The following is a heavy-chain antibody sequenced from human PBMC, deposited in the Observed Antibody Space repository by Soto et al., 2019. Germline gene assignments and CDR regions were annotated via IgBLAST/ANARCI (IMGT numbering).Heavy chain of an antibody. J-gene: IGHJ4*02. Sequence: GGSLRLSCAASGFTFSSYGMHWVRQAPGKGLEWVAVISYDGSNKYYADSVKGRFTISRDNSKNTLYLQMNSLRAEDTAVYYCAKVSDYGDYAILFDYWGQGTLVTVSS. CDR3: AKVSDYGDYAILFDY. CDR2: ISYDGSNK. V-gene: IGHV3-30*18. D-gene: IGHD4-17*01. CDR1: GFTFSSYG.